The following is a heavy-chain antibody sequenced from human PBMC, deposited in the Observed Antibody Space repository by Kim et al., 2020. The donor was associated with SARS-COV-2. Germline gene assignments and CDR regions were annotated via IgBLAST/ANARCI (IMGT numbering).Heavy chain of an antibody. CDR1: GFTFSSYA. J-gene: IGHJ6*02. Sequence: GGSLRLSCAASGFTFSSYAMHWVRQAPGKGLEWVAVISYDGSNKYYADSVKGRFTISRDNSKNTLYLQMNSLRAEDTAVYYCARARGGSYYYVMDVCGQG. D-gene: IGHD1-26*01. CDR3: ARARGGSYYYVMDV. V-gene: IGHV3-30-3*01. CDR2: ISYDGSNK.